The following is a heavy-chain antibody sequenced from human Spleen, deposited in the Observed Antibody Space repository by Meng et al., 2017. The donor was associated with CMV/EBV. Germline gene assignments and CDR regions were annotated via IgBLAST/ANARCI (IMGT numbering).Heavy chain of an antibody. CDR3: ARVRPGYSGYVLSQRDGMDV. CDR1: GFTVSSNY. V-gene: IGHV4-34*01. D-gene: IGHD5-12*01. J-gene: IGHJ6*02. CDR2: INHSGST. Sequence: ESLKISCAASGFTVSSNYMSWVRQAPGKGLEWIGEINHSGSTNYNPSLKSRVTISVDTSKNQFSLKLSSVTAADTAVYYCARVRPGYSGYVLSQRDGMDVWGQGTTVTVSS.